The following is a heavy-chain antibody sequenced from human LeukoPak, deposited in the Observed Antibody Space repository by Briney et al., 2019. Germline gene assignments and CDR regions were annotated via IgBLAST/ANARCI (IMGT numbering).Heavy chain of an antibody. V-gene: IGHV4-39*01. CDR3: ARHKKGIAAAGRGWFDP. Sequence: SETLSLTYTVSGGSISSSSYYWGWIRQPPGKGLEWIGSIYYSGSTYYNPSLKSRVTISVDTSKNQFSLKLSSVTAADTAVYYCARHKKGIAAAGRGWFDPWGQGTLVTVSS. CDR1: GGSISSSSYY. CDR2: IYYSGST. D-gene: IGHD6-13*01. J-gene: IGHJ5*02.